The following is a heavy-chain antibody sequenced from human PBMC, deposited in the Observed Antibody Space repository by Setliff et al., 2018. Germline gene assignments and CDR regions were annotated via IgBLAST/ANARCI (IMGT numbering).Heavy chain of an antibody. J-gene: IGHJ6*03. CDR1: GYTFIDYG. CDR2: INTHTGNP. D-gene: IGHD3-10*01. CDR3: ARGSRFGTIVYKGDYYMDV. Sequence: ASVKVSCKASGYTFIDYGMSWVRQAPGQSLEWMGWINTHTGNPTYAQGFTGRFVFSLDTSVSTAYLQISSLKAEDTAAYYCARGSRFGTIVYKGDYYMDVWGKGTTVTVSS. V-gene: IGHV7-4-1*02.